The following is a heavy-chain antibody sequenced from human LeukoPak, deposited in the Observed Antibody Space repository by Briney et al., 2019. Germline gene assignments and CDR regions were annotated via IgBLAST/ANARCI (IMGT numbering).Heavy chain of an antibody. D-gene: IGHD5-18*01. V-gene: IGHV1-69*01. CDR3: GGGGYSYGYSLGYYYGMDV. CDR2: IIPIFGTA. J-gene: IGHJ6*02. CDR1: GGTFSSYA. Sequence: SVKVSCKASGGTFSSYAISWVRQAPGQGLEWMGGIIPIFGTANYAQKFQGRVTITADESTSTAYMELSSLRSEDTAVCYCGGGGYSYGYSLGYYYGMDVWGQGTTVTVSS.